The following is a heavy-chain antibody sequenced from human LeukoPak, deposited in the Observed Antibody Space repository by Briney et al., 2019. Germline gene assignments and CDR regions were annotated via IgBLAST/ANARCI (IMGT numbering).Heavy chain of an antibody. V-gene: IGHV3-20*04. CDR2: INWNGGST. D-gene: IGHD2-2*01. CDR1: GFTFDVYG. CDR3: ARASFIVVVPAATTFDY. Sequence: GGSLRLSCAASGFTFDVYGMSWVRQAPGKGLEWVSGINWNGGSTGFADSVKGRFTISRDNAKNSLYLQMNSLRAEDTALYYCARASFIVVVPAATTFDYWGQGTLVTVSS. J-gene: IGHJ4*02.